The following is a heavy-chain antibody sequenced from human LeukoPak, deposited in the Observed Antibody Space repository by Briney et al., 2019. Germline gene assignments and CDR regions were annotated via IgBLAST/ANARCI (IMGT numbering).Heavy chain of an antibody. J-gene: IGHJ2*01. Sequence: GGSLRLSCAASGFTLHSSWMSWVRQAPGRGLEWVAHIRQDGSETYYVDSVKGLFTISRDIAQNSLYLQMNGLRAEDTAVYYCARPYVELGMLWYFDLWGRGTLVTVSS. V-gene: IGHV3-7*01. D-gene: IGHD7-27*01. CDR2: IRQDGSET. CDR1: GFTLHSSW. CDR3: ARPYVELGMLWYFDL.